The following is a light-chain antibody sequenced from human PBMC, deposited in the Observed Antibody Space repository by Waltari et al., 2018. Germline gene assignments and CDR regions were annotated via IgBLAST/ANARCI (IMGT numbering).Light chain of an antibody. V-gene: IGLV2-23*02. CDR1: SSDVGTYNL. J-gene: IGLJ1*01. Sequence: QSALTQPASVSGSPGPSITISCTGTSSDVGTYNLVSWYQQHPGKAPKLMIYEVTERPSRISSRFSGSKSGNTASLTISGLQAEDEADYFCCSYSGSSSRFVFGAGTKVTVL. CDR3: CSYSGSSSRFV. CDR2: EVT.